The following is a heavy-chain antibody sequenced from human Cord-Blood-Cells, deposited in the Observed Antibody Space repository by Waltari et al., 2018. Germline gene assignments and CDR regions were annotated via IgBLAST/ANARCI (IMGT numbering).Heavy chain of an antibody. CDR2: FDPEDGET. J-gene: IGHJ4*02. CDR1: GYTLTELS. V-gene: IGHV1-24*01. Sequence: QVQLVQSGAEVKKPGASVKVSCKVSGYTLTELSMHWVRQAPGQGLEWMGGFDPEDGETIYAQKVQGRVTMTEDTSTDTAYMELSSLRSEDTAVYYCATALGMITFGGVIVRAPFDYWGQGTLVTVSS. D-gene: IGHD3-16*02. CDR3: ATALGMITFGGVIVRAPFDY.